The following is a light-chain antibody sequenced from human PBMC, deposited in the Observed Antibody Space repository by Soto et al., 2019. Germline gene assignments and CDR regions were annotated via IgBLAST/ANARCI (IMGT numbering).Light chain of an antibody. J-gene: IGLJ3*02. V-gene: IGLV2-11*01. CDR1: SSDVGIYNY. CDR2: DVS. CDR3: CSYAGSNTLV. Sequence: QSALTQPRSVSGSPGQSVTISCTGTSSDVGIYNYVSWYQQHAGKAPKLRIYDVSKRPSGVPDRFSGSKSGNTASLTISGLQAEDEAEYYCCSYAGSNTLVFGGGTKLTVL.